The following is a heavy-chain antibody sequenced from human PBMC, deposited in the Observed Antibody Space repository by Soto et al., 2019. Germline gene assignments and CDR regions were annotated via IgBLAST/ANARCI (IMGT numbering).Heavy chain of an antibody. V-gene: IGHV1-46*01. CDR1: GYTFTIYY. D-gene: IGHD2-21*01. Sequence: ASLKVSCKASGYTFTIYYMHCVRQAPGQGLEWMGIINPSGGGTSYAQKFQGRVTMTRDTSTSTVYMELSSLRSEDTAVYYCARGTSPTEVGEHIDYWGQGTLVTVSS. J-gene: IGHJ4*02. CDR3: ARGTSPTEVGEHIDY. CDR2: INPSGGGT.